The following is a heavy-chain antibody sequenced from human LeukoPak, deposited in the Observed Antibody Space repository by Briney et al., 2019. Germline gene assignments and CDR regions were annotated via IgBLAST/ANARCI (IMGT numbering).Heavy chain of an antibody. Sequence: ASVKVSCKVSGYAFNSYGISWVRQPPGQGLEWMGWISGYNGATNYAQKVQGRVTVTTDTSTSTAYMELRSLTSDDTAVYYCARDASYGPHAFDIWGQGTMVTVSS. CDR1: GYAFNSYG. CDR2: ISGYNGAT. D-gene: IGHD4-17*01. V-gene: IGHV1-18*01. CDR3: ARDASYGPHAFDI. J-gene: IGHJ3*02.